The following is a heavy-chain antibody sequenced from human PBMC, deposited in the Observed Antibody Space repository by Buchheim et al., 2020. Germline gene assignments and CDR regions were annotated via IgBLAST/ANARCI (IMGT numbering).Heavy chain of an antibody. V-gene: IGHV3-23*01. CDR3: ARGFSDTSSYFYAY. CDR1: GFTFSSYG. Sequence: EVQLLESGGDLVQPGGSLRLSCAASGFTFSSYGMSWVRQAPGKGLEWVSGISGSGGRTYYADSVKGRFTISRDNSKNSLYLQMNRLRAEDTAIYYCARGFSDTSSYFYAYWGQGTL. CDR2: ISGSGGRT. D-gene: IGHD3-22*01. J-gene: IGHJ4*02.